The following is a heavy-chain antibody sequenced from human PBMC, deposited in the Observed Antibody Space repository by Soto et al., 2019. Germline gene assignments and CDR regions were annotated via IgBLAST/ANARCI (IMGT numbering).Heavy chain of an antibody. CDR3: ARLKARDSKDY. V-gene: IGHV3-53*01. D-gene: IGHD6-13*01. Sequence: ESGGGLIQPGGSLRLSCAASGFTVSSNYMSWVRQAPGKGLEWVSVIYSGGSTYYADSVKGRFTISRDNSKNTLYLQMNSLRAEDTAVYYCARLKARDSKDYWGQGTLVTVSS. CDR1: GFTVSSNY. J-gene: IGHJ4*02. CDR2: IYSGGST.